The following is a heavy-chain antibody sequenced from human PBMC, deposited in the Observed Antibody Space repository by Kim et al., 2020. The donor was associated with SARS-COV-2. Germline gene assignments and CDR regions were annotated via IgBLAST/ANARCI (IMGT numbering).Heavy chain of an antibody. D-gene: IGHD3-9*01. J-gene: IGHJ4*01. CDR1: GFTFSSYG. CDR3: ARRGQLRYFDWLDDY. CDR2: ISYDGSNK. Sequence: GGSLRLSCAASGFTFSSYGMHWVRQAPGKGLEWVAVISYDGSNKYYADSVKGRFTISRDNSKNTLYLQMNSLRAEDTAVYYCARRGQLRYFDWLDDYWG. V-gene: IGHV3-30*03.